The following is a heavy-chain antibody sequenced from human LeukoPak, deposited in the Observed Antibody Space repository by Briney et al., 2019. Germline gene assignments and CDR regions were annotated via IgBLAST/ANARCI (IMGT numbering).Heavy chain of an antibody. V-gene: IGHV1-24*01. Sequence: ASVQVSCKVSGDTLTELSTHWVRQAPGKGLEWMGGFDPEHGEMIYAQKLQGRVTMAEDRSTDTAYMELSSLRSEDTAVYYCATGGPWDLLKYWGQGTLVTVSS. D-gene: IGHD3-9*01. CDR2: FDPEHGEM. CDR3: ATGGPWDLLKY. J-gene: IGHJ4*02. CDR1: GDTLTELS.